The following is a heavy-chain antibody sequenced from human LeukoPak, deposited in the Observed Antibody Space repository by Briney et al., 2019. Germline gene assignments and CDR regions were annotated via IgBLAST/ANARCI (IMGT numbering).Heavy chain of an antibody. CDR1: GFTFSSYA. Sequence: GGSLRLSCAASGFTFSSYAMSWVRQAPGKGLEWASAISGSGGSTYYADSVKGRFTISRDNSKSTLYLQMNSLRAEDTAVYYCAKGRRELLWFGELSFDPWGQGTLVTVSS. D-gene: IGHD3-10*01. CDR3: AKGRRELLWFGELSFDP. V-gene: IGHV3-23*01. J-gene: IGHJ5*02. CDR2: ISGSGGST.